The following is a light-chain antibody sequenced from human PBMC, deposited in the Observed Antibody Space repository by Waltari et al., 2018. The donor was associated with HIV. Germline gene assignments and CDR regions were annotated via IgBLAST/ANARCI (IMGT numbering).Light chain of an antibody. V-gene: IGKV3-15*01. Sequence: EQVMTQYPAPLSVSPGERVTLSCTASQTVSIRLAWYQQKPGQAPRLLIYGASTRATGIPARFSGGGSGTEFTLTISSLQSEDFAVYYCQQYNSWPPRYTFGQGTKLEIK. J-gene: IGKJ2*01. CDR3: QQYNSWPPRYT. CDR1: QTVSIR. CDR2: GAS.